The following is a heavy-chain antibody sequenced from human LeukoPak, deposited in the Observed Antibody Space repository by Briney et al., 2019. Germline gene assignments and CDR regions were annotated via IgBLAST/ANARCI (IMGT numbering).Heavy chain of an antibody. CDR3: TTDLYSSSWYEGGVDY. D-gene: IGHD6-13*01. V-gene: IGHV3-15*01. CDR2: IRSKTDGGTT. J-gene: IGHJ4*02. CDR1: GFTFSNAW. Sequence: GGSLRLSCAASGFTFSNAWMSWVRQAPGKGLEWVGRIRSKTDGGTTDYAAPVKGRFTISRDDSKNTLYLQMNSLKTEDTAVYYCTTDLYSSSWYEGGVDYWGQGTLVTVSS.